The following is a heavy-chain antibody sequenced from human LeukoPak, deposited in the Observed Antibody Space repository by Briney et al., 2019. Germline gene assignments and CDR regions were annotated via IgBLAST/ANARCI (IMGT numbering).Heavy chain of an antibody. D-gene: IGHD2-15*01. CDR2: ISYDGSNK. CDR1: GFTFSSYG. V-gene: IGHV3-30*19. J-gene: IGHJ4*02. Sequence: GGSLRLSCAASGFTFSSYGMHWVRQAPGKGLEWVAVISYDGSNKYYADSVKGRFTISRDNSKNTLYLQMNSLRAEDTAVYYCARDSKVWWERPESGYFDYWGQGTLVTVSS. CDR3: ARDSKVWWERPESGYFDY.